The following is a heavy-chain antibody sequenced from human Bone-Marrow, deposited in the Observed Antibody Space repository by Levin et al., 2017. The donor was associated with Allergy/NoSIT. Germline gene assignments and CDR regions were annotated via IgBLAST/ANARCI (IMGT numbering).Heavy chain of an antibody. CDR2: MNPNSGNT. V-gene: IGHV1-8*01. D-gene: IGHD3-10*01. CDR3: VRDLEGSTSGYGY. CDR1: GYSFTRYD. Sequence: ASVKVSCKASGYSFTRYDINWLRQAPGQGLEWMGYMNPNSGNTGYALKFQGRVAMTRDTSISTAYMEMSRLTTDDTAVYYCVRDLEGSTSGYGYWGQGTLVTVSS. J-gene: IGHJ4*02.